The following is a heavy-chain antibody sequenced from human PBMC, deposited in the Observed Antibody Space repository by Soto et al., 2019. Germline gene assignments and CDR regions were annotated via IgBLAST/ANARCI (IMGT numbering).Heavy chain of an antibody. D-gene: IGHD4-17*01. CDR2: IYYSGST. J-gene: IGHJ4*02. Sequence: PSETLSLNCTVSGGSISRAGHYWSWIRQHPGKGLEWIGNIYYSGSTNYSPSLQSRITISVDTSKNQFSLNLRSVTAADTAVYYCARQNIESYGAVYYFDYWGQGTLVTVSS. V-gene: IGHV4-31*03. CDR3: ARQNIESYGAVYYFDY. CDR1: GGSISRAGHY.